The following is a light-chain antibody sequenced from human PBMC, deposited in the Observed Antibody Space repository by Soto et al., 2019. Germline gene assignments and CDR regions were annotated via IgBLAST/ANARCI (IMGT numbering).Light chain of an antibody. CDR3: QQYNNWPRT. J-gene: IGKJ1*01. V-gene: IGKV3-15*01. Sequence: EIVMTQSPATLSVSPGARATQSSRASQSVSTNLAWYQQKPGQVPRVLIYGASTRATEIPARFSGSGSGTEFTLTIDSLQSEDFAVYYCQQYNNWPRTFGQGTKVDIK. CDR2: GAS. CDR1: QSVSTN.